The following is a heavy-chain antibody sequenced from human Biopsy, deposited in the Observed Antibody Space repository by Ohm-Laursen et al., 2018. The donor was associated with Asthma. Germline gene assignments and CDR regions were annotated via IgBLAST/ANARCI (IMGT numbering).Heavy chain of an antibody. V-gene: IGHV1-3*04. CDR2: VNTGNGDT. J-gene: IGHJ3*01. CDR1: GYSFATNA. CDR3: ARTYYDFLTGQVKDVFGV. Sequence: ASVKVSCKASGYSFATNAIHWVRQAPGQRLEWMGWVNTGNGDTKYSRKFQGRVTITRDTSASTAYMELRSLRSEDTATYYCARTYYDFLTGQVKDVFGVWGQGTMVTVSS. D-gene: IGHD3-9*01.